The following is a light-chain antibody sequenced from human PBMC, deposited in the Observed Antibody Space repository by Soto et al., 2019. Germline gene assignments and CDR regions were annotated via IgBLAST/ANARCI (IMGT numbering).Light chain of an antibody. CDR3: CSHAGSYF. V-gene: IGLV2-11*01. CDR2: DVS. CDR1: SSDVGGYNY. J-gene: IGLJ1*01. Sequence: QSALTQPRSVSGSPGQSVTISCTGTSSDVGGYNYVSWYQQHPGKAPKLMIYDVSKRPSGVPDRFSGSKSGNTASLTISGLQAEDEADYYCCSHAGSYFFGTGTKLTVL.